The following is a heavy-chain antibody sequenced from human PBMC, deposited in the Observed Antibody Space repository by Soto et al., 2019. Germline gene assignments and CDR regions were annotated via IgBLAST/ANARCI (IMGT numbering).Heavy chain of an antibody. CDR3: AKANLWIGLVPSYGMDV. CDR2: ISGSGGST. V-gene: IGHV3-23*01. D-gene: IGHD3-3*01. J-gene: IGHJ6*02. Sequence: GGSLRLSCAASGFTFSSYAMSWVRQAPGKGLEWVSGISGSGGSTYYADSVKGRFTISRDNSKNTLYLQMNSLRAEDTAVYYCAKANLWIGLVPSYGMDVWAKGPRSPSP. CDR1: GFTFSSYA.